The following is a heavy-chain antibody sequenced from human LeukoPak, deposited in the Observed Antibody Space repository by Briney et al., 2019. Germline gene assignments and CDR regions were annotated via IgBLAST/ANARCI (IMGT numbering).Heavy chain of an antibody. D-gene: IGHD4-23*01. V-gene: IGHV4-34*01. CDR1: GGSFSGYY. Sequence: SETLSLTCAVYGGSFSGYYWSWLRKPPGKGLEWIGEINHSGRTNYNPSLKRRVTISVDTSKNQFSLKLSSVSAADTAVYYCARGGGRYGGNFDYWGQGTLVTVSS. CDR3: ARGGGRYGGNFDY. J-gene: IGHJ4*02. CDR2: INHSGRT.